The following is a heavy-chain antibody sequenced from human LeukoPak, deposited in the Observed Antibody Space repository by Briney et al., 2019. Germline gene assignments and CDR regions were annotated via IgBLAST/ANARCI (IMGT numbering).Heavy chain of an antibody. V-gene: IGHV3-7*01. CDR2: IKQDGSEK. D-gene: IGHD6-13*01. Sequence: GGPLRLSCAASGFTFSTYWMSWVRQAPGKGLEWVANIKQDGSEKYYVDSVKGRFTISRDNAKNSLYLQMNSMRAEDTAMYYCARASAGNDYWGQGTLVTVSS. J-gene: IGHJ4*02. CDR1: GFTFSTYW. CDR3: ARASAGNDY.